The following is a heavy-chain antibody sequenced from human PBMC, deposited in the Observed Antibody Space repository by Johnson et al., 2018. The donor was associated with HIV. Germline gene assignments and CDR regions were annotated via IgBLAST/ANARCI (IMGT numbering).Heavy chain of an antibody. D-gene: IGHD3-22*01. CDR1: GFTFSSYA. V-gene: IGHV3-30-3*01. J-gene: IGHJ3*02. CDR3: ARGGFMIVVGYAFDI. Sequence: EKLVESGGGVVQPGRSLRLSCAASGFTFSSYAMHWVRQAPGKGLEWVAVISYDGSNKYYADSVKGRFTISRDNSKNTLYLQMNSLRAEDTAVYYCARGGFMIVVGYAFDIWGQGTMVTVS. CDR2: ISYDGSNK.